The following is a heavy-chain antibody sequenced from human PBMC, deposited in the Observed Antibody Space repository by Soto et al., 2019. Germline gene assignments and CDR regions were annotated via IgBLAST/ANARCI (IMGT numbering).Heavy chain of an antibody. CDR3: ARRQSSSGNYDY. J-gene: IGHJ4*02. D-gene: IGHD6-13*01. Sequence: QITLKESGPTLVKPTQTLTLTCTFSGFSLSTGGVGLGWIRQPPGKDLEWLALLYWDDDKRYTPSLKRRLTLTRDTSRNQVVLTMTNMDPVDTATYYCARRQSSSGNYDYWGQGTLVTVSS. V-gene: IGHV2-5*02. CDR1: GFSLSTGGVG. CDR2: LYWDDDK.